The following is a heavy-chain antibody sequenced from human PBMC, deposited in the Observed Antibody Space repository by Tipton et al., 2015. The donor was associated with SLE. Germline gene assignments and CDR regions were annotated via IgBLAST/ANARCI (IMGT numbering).Heavy chain of an antibody. CDR2: IDHSGNT. J-gene: IGHJ4*02. D-gene: IGHD2-2*01. V-gene: IGHV4-59*12. Sequence: LRLSCSVSGDSIGGSYWSWIRQPAGKGLEWIGFIDHSGNTNYNPSLKSRVTMSVDTSRIQFPLRLRSVTAADTAVYYCAGVAPAEVFDYWGQGTLVTVSS. CDR3: AGVAPAEVFDY. CDR1: GDSIGGSY.